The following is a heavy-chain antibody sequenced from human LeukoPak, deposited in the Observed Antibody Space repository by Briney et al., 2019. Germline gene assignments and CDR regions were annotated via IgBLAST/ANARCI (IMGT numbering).Heavy chain of an antibody. CDR1: GGTFSSYA. V-gene: IGHV1-69*05. J-gene: IGHJ4*02. D-gene: IGHD3-3*01. CDR2: IIPILGTA. Sequence: SVKVSCKASGGTFSSYAISWVRQAPGQPLEWIVEIIPILGTANYAQNVQGRVTLTTDESTSTAYMELSSLRSEDTAVYYCAAYDFWSGYTGSGSLPTTSPQFDYWGQGTLVTVSS. CDR3: AAYDFWSGYTGSGSLPTTSPQFDY.